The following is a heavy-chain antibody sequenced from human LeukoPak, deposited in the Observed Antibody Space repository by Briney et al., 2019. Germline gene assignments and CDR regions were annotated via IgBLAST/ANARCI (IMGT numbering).Heavy chain of an antibody. J-gene: IGHJ4*02. CDR3: ARVDYDILTAYKDY. CDR2: IIPIFGTA. CDR1: GGTFNSYA. Sequence: ASVKVSCKASGGTFNSYAISWVRQAPGQGLEWMGGIIPIFGTANYAQKFQGRVTITADKSTSTAYMELSSLRSEDTAVYYCARVDYDILTAYKDYWGQGTLVTVSS. D-gene: IGHD3-9*01. V-gene: IGHV1-69*06.